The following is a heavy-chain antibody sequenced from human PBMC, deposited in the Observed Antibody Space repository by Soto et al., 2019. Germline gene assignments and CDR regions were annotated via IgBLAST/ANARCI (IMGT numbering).Heavy chain of an antibody. CDR2: ISAYNGNT. J-gene: IGHJ4*02. Sequence: QVQLVQSGAAVKKPGASVKVSCKASGYTFTSYGISWVRQAPGQGLEWMGWISAYNGNTNYAQKLQGRVTMTTDTSTSTAYMELRSLRSDDTAVYYCARDSGRIAARFGERDFDYWGQGTLVTVSS. D-gene: IGHD6-6*01. CDR1: GYTFTSYG. CDR3: ARDSGRIAARFGERDFDY. V-gene: IGHV1-18*01.